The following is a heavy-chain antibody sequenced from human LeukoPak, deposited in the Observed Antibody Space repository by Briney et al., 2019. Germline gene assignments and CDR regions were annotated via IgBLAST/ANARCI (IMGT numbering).Heavy chain of an antibody. V-gene: IGHV4-4*07. CDR1: GFTFSSYA. CDR3: ARVLGWAAFDY. Sequence: PGGSLRLSCAASGFTFSSYAMHWVRQAPGKGLEWIGRIYSSGSTNYNPSLKSRVTMSVDTSKNQFSLKLSSVTAADTAVYYCARVLGWAAFDYWGQGTLVTVSS. J-gene: IGHJ4*02. CDR2: IYSSGST. D-gene: IGHD2-15*01.